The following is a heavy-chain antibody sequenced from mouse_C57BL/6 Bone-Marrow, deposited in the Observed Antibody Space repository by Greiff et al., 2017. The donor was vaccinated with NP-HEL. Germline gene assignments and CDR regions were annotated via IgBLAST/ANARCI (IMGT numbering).Heavy chain of an antibody. D-gene: IGHD1-1*01. V-gene: IGHV1-26*01. CDR2: INPNNGGT. CDR3: ARNYGSSYVSYWYFDV. J-gene: IGHJ1*03. Sequence: EVQLQQSGPEPVKPGASVKISCKASGYTFTDYYMNWVKQSHGKSLEWIGDINPNNGGTSYNQKFKGKATLTVDKSSSTAYMELRSLTSEDSAVYYCARNYGSSYVSYWYFDVWGTGTTVTVSS. CDR1: GYTFTDYY.